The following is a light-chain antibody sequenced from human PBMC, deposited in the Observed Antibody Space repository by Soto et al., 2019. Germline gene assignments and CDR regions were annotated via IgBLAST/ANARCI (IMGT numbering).Light chain of an antibody. CDR1: QTISTR. V-gene: IGKV1-5*03. CDR3: QQYNTFPLT. CDR2: KAS. J-gene: IGKJ4*01. Sequence: DIPMTQSPSTLSASVGDRVTITCRASQTISTRLAWYQKKPGKAPKLLIYKASSLESGIPSRFSGSGSGTAFTLTINSLQPDDFAAYYCQQYNTFPLTFGGGTKVEIK.